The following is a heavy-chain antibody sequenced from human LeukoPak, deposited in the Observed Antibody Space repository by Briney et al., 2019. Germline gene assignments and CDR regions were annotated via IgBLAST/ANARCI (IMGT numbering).Heavy chain of an antibody. V-gene: IGHV3-7*05. D-gene: IGHD6-19*01. Sequence: GGSLRLSCAASGITFGSYWMTWVRQAPGKGLECVANIKPDGSEKHYVDSVEGRFTISRDNAKNSLFLEMNGLRAEDTAVYYCARGRMAVAGSYEYWGQGTLVTVSS. J-gene: IGHJ4*02. CDR2: IKPDGSEK. CDR1: GITFGSYW. CDR3: ARGRMAVAGSYEY.